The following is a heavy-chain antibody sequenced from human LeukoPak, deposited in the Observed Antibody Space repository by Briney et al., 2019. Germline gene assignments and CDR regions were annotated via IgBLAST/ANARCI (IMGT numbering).Heavy chain of an antibody. CDR2: IYYSGST. CDR3: ARAPGGGYYSYYFDY. V-gene: IGHV4-59*02. CDR1: GGSVSSYY. Sequence: SETLSLTCTVSGGSVSSYYWSWIRQPPGKGLEWIGYIYYSGSTNYNPSLKSRVTISPDTSKNQFSLKLSSVTAADTAVYYCARAPGGGYYSYYFDYWGQGTLVTVSS. J-gene: IGHJ4*02. D-gene: IGHD3-22*01.